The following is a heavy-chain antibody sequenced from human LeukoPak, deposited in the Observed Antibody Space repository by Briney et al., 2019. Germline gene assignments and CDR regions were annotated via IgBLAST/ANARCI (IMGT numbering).Heavy chain of an antibody. CDR3: ARPYGDYEFFDY. CDR1: GFTVSINS. Sequence: PGGSLRLSCTVSGFTVSINSMSWVRQAPGKGLEWVSFIYSGGNTHYSDSVKGRFTISRDNAKNSLYLQMNSLRAEDTAVYYCARPYGDYEFFDYWGQGTLVTVSS. CDR2: IYSGGNT. J-gene: IGHJ4*02. D-gene: IGHD4-17*01. V-gene: IGHV3-66*04.